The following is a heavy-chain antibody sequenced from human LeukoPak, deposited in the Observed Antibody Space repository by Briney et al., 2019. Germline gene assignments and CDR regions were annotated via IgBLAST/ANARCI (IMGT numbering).Heavy chain of an antibody. Sequence: PGGSLRLSCAASGFTFSSYSMNWVRQATGKGLEWVSAIGTAGDTYYPGSVKGRFTISRENAKNSLYLQMNSLRAGDTAVYYCAKPDGDYPDYWGQGTLVTVFS. V-gene: IGHV3-13*01. J-gene: IGHJ4*02. CDR3: AKPDGDYPDY. CDR2: IGTAGDT. D-gene: IGHD1-14*01. CDR1: GFTFSSYS.